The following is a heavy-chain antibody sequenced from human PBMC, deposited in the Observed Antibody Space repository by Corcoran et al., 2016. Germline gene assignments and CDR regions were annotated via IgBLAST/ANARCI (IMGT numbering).Heavy chain of an antibody. V-gene: IGHV4-34*01. CDR3: AGGGDEYSSPRIFDY. J-gene: IGHJ4*02. CDR2: INHSGST. CDR1: GGSFSGYY. D-gene: IGHD6-6*01. Sequence: QVQLQQWGAGLLKPSETLSLTCAVYGGSFSGYYWSWIRQPPGKGLEWIGEINHSGSTNYHPSLKSRVTISVDTSKNQFSLKLSSVTAADTAGYYCAGGGDEYSSPRIFDYWGQGTLVTVSS.